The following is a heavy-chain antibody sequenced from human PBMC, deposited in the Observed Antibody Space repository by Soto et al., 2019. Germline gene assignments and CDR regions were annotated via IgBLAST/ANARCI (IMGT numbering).Heavy chain of an antibody. D-gene: IGHD1-1*01. CDR3: ARDGQQLAPYAMDV. CDR2: IWYDGGHT. CDR1: GFIFKHHA. Sequence: QVQLVESGGGVVQPGRSLRLSCAASGFIFKHHAMHWVRQAAGKGLEWVAQIWYDGGHTYYTDSVKGRFTISRDNLKDMVYLQMDSLRAEDTAVYYCARDGQQLAPYAMDVWGQGTTVTVSS. V-gene: IGHV3-33*01. J-gene: IGHJ6*02.